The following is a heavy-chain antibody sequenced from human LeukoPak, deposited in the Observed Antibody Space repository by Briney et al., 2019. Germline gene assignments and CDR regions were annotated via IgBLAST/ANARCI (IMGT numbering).Heavy chain of an antibody. Sequence: GGSLRLSCSASGFIFASYGMNWVRQAPGSGLQWVAYISAGSSNTFYADSVKGRFTISRDDADNFLHLQMNSLSAEDTAVYYCARSAVQANTPFYFDFWGQGAPVTVSS. J-gene: IGHJ4*02. CDR1: GFIFASYG. CDR2: ISAGSSNT. V-gene: IGHV3-48*01. CDR3: ARSAVQANTPFYFDF. D-gene: IGHD1-26*01.